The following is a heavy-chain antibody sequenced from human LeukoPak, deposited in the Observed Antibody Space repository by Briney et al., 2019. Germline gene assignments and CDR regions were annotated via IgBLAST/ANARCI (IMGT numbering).Heavy chain of an antibody. J-gene: IGHJ4*02. Sequence: PSHTLSLTCTVSGGSISSGAYYWIWIPQHPGKGLVWILHIYYSGSTYYNPSLKSQVTISVDTSKNQFALKLSSVTAADTAVYYCARDLLTTLDYWGQGTLVTVSS. V-gene: IGHV4-31*01. CDR3: ARDLLTTLDY. CDR1: GGSISSGAYY. D-gene: IGHD2-15*01. CDR2: IYYSGST.